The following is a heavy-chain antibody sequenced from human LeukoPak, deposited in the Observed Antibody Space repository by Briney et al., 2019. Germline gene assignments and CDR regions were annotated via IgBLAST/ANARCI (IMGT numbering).Heavy chain of an antibody. Sequence: SETLSLTCTVSGGSISSGSYYWSWIRQPAGKGLEWIGRIYTSGSTNYNPSLKSRVTISVDTSKNQFSLKLSSVTAADTAVYYCARGVSKRWFGELGDYYYYMDVWGKGTTVTISS. J-gene: IGHJ6*03. CDR2: IYTSGST. D-gene: IGHD3-10*01. CDR3: ARGVSKRWFGELGDYYYYMDV. CDR1: GGSISSGSYY. V-gene: IGHV4-61*02.